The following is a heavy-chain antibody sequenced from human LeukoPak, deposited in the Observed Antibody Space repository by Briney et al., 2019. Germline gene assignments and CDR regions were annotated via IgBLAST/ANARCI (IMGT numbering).Heavy chain of an antibody. Sequence: GGSLRLSCAASGFTFSSYWMSWVRQAPGKGLEWVANIKQDGSEKYYVDSVKGRSTISRDNAKNSLYLQMNSLRAEDTAVYYCARDVIDKQWLVNYYYYMDVWGKGTTVTVSS. CDR3: ARDVIDKQWLVNYYYYMDV. V-gene: IGHV3-7*01. CDR1: GFTFSSYW. J-gene: IGHJ6*03. CDR2: IKQDGSEK. D-gene: IGHD6-19*01.